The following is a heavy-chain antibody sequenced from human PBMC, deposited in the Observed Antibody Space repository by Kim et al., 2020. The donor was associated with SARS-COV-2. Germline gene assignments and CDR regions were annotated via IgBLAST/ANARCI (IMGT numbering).Heavy chain of an antibody. J-gene: IGHJ4*02. V-gene: IGHV4-34*01. CDR3: ARRSAGVDW. CDR2: GTT. Sequence: GTTKYSPSLKSRVTLAVDTSKNQFSLRMTSVPAADTAVYYCARRSAGVDWWGQGTPVTVSS.